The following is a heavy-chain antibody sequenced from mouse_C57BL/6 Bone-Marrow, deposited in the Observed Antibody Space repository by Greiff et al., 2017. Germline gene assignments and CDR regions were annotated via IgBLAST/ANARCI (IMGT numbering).Heavy chain of an antibody. CDR1: GYTFTSYW. V-gene: IGHV1-64*01. D-gene: IGHD2-4*01. Sequence: VQLQQSGAELVKPGASVKLSCKASGYTFTSYWMHWVKQRPGQGLEWIGMIHPNSGSTNYNEKFKSKATLTVDKSSSTAYMQLSSLTSEDSAVYYCARKGDYDPFYAMDYWGQGTSVTVSS. J-gene: IGHJ4*01. CDR2: IHPNSGST. CDR3: ARKGDYDPFYAMDY.